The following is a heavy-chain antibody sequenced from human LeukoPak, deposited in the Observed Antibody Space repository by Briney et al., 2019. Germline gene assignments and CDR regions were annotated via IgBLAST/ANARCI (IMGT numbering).Heavy chain of an antibody. CDR1: GASITSSNYY. J-gene: IGHJ6*03. V-gene: IGHV4-39*07. D-gene: IGHD6-13*01. CDR2: IYYTGIT. Sequence: SETLSLTCTVSGASITSSNYYWLWLRQPPGKGLEWIGSIYYTGITYYNLSLKSRVTISVDTSKNQFSLKLSSVTAADTAVYYCARRAPGIAAADHYYYYYMDVWGKGTTVTVSS. CDR3: ARRAPGIAAADHYYYYYMDV.